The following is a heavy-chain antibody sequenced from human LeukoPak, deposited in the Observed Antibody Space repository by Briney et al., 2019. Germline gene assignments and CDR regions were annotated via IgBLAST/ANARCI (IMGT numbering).Heavy chain of an antibody. D-gene: IGHD5-12*01. CDR2: ISGSGGST. V-gene: IGHV3-23*01. CDR1: GFTFSSYA. CDR3: ASPRKVGGYVFGGRGLVPADY. Sequence: PGGSLRLSCAASGFTFSSYAMSWVRQAPGKGLEWVSAISGSGGSTYYADSVKGRFTISRDNSKNTLYLQMNSLRAEDTAVYYCASPRKVGGYVFGGRGLVPADYWGQGTLVTVSS. J-gene: IGHJ4*02.